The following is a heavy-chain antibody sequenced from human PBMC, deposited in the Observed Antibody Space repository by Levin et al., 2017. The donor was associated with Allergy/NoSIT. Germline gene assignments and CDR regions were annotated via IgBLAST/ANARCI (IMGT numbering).Heavy chain of an antibody. CDR3: ARAAAGLDYFDY. Sequence: TLSLTCTFSGFSLSTSGMCVSWIRQPPGKALEWLALIDWDDDKYYSTSLKTRLTISKDTSKNQVVLTMTNMDPVDTATYYCARAAAGLDYFDYWGQGTLVTVSS. D-gene: IGHD6-13*01. V-gene: IGHV2-70*01. J-gene: IGHJ4*02. CDR1: GFSLSTSGMC. CDR2: IDWDDDK.